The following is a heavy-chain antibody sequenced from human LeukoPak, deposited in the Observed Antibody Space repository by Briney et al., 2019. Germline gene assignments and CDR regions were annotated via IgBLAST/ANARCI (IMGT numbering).Heavy chain of an antibody. D-gene: IGHD6-19*01. CDR1: GFTVSSNY. CDR2: IYSGGST. Sequence: GGSLRLSCAASGFTVSSNYMSWVRQAPGKGLEWVSVIYSGGSTYYADSVKGRFTISRDNSKNTLYLQMNSLRAEDTAVYYCARVGYSSGWTIDHWGQGTLVTVSS. V-gene: IGHV3-53*01. CDR3: ARVGYSSGWTIDH. J-gene: IGHJ4*02.